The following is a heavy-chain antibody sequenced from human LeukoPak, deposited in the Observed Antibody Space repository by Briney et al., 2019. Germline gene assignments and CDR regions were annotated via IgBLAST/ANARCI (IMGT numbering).Heavy chain of an antibody. CDR1: GFTVSTNN. J-gene: IGHJ4*02. CDR3: ARRPTGCSGGSCSVYFDI. D-gene: IGHD2-15*01. V-gene: IGHV3-53*01. CDR2: IYSGGNT. Sequence: PGGSLTLSCAASGFTVSTNNMSWGRQAPGKGLEWVTVIYSGGNTYYADSVKGRFTLSRDKSKNTLYLQMNSVRAEDTAVYYCARRPTGCSGGSCSVYFDIWGRGTLVTVSS.